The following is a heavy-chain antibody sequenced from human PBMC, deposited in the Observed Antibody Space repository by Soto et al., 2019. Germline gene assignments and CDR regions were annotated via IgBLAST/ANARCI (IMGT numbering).Heavy chain of an antibody. CDR1: GGSISSNF. D-gene: IGHD2-21*02. J-gene: IGHJ6*02. Sequence: QVQLQESGPGLVKPSETLSLTCTVSGGSISSNFWSWIRQPPRKGLEWIGNFYYTVSTNYNASLMSRVTLSVDTSKNHFSVKLSSVTAADTAVYYCARLQRTVTAYYYYYDMDVWGQGTTVTVSS. CDR2: FYYTVST. V-gene: IGHV4-59*01. CDR3: ARLQRTVTAYYYYYDMDV.